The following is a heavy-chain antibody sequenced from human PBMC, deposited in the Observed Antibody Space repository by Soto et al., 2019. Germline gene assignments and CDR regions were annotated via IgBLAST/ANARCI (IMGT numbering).Heavy chain of an antibody. Sequence: EVQLVESGGGVVQPGGSLRLSCAASGFTFSNYWMNWVRQAPGKGLEWVANIKQDGSVKYYVDSVKGRFSISRDNAENSLYLQVNSLRGEDTAVYYCARGYTSNVWPNWYFDLWGRGTLVTVSS. CDR1: GFTFSNYW. CDR3: ARGYTSNVWPNWYFDL. CDR2: IKQDGSVK. D-gene: IGHD6-13*01. V-gene: IGHV3-7*01. J-gene: IGHJ2*01.